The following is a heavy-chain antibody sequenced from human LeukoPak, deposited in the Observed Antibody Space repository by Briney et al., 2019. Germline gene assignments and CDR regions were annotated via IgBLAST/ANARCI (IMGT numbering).Heavy chain of an antibody. CDR2: ISYDGSNK. CDR3: ARAGKGYSPLSY. J-gene: IGHJ4*02. V-gene: IGHV3-30*04. Sequence: GGSLRLSCAASGFTFSSYAMHWVRQAPGKGLEWVAVISYDGSNKYYADSVKGRFTISRDNSKNTLYLQMSSLRAEDTAVYYCARAGKGYSPLSYWGQGTLVTVSS. CDR1: GFTFSSYA. D-gene: IGHD2-2*02.